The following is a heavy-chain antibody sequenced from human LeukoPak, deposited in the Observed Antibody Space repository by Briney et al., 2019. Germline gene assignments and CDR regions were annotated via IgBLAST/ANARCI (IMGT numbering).Heavy chain of an antibody. J-gene: IGHJ4*02. D-gene: IGHD6-13*01. V-gene: IGHV4-34*01. CDR3: ARDKPAAGTRFYFDY. Sequence: KPSETLSLTCAVYGXSFSGYYWSWIRQPPGKGREWIGEINHSGSTNYNPSLKSRVTISVDTSKNQFSLKLSSVTAADTAVYYCARDKPAAGTRFYFDYWGQGTLVTVSS. CDR2: INHSGST. CDR1: GXSFSGYY.